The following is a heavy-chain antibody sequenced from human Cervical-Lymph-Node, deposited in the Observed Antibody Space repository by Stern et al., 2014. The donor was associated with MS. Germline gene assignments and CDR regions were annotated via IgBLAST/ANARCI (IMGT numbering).Heavy chain of an antibody. CDR3: AREVAGHRLGMMDV. V-gene: IGHV1-46*01. CDR1: GYTFISYY. D-gene: IGHD6-19*01. Sequence: QVQLEESGAEVKPPGASVKLSCKAFGYTFISYYIHWVRQAPGQGLEWMGIINPNGGSTSYAQKFQGRVTMTRDTSTSTVYMEVSSLRSEDTAVYYCAREVAGHRLGMMDVWGQGTSVTVSS. J-gene: IGHJ6*02. CDR2: INPNGGST.